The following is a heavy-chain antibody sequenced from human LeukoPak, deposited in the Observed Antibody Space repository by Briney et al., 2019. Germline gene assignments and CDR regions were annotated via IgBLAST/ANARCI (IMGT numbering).Heavy chain of an antibody. D-gene: IGHD1-26*01. CDR3: AKELHGMDV. Sequence: GRSLRLSCAASGFTFDDYAMHWVRQVPGKGLEWVSGIRWNSGSIGYADSVKGRFTISRDNAKNSLYLQMNSLRAEDTALYYCAKELHGMDVWGQGTTVTVSS. V-gene: IGHV3-9*01. CDR2: IRWNSGSI. CDR1: GFTFDDYA. J-gene: IGHJ6*02.